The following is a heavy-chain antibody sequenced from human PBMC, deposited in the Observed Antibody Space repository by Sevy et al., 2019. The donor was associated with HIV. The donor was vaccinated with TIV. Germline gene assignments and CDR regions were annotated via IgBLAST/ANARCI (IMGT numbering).Heavy chain of an antibody. Sequence: GGSLRLSCAASGFTFSNAWMSWVRQAPGKGLEWVGRIKSKTDGGTTDYAAPVKGRFTISRDDSKNTLYLQMNSLKTEDTAVYYCPTDPVRYFDWLSTPNFDYWGQGTLVTVSS. J-gene: IGHJ4*02. D-gene: IGHD3-9*01. CDR2: IKSKTDGGTT. V-gene: IGHV3-15*01. CDR3: PTDPVRYFDWLSTPNFDY. CDR1: GFTFSNAW.